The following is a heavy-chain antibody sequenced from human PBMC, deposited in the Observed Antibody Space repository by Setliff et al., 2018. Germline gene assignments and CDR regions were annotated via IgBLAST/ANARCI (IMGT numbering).Heavy chain of an antibody. CDR3: ARGATVVIYYYMDV. J-gene: IGHJ6*03. V-gene: IGHV1-3*01. D-gene: IGHD4-17*01. CDR2: INAGNGNT. CDR1: GYTFTSYA. Sequence: GASVKVSCKASGYTFTSYAMHWVRQAPGQRLEWMGWINAGNGNTKYSQKFQGRVTITRDTSASTAYMELSSLRSEDTAVYYCARGATVVIYYYMDVWGQGTMVTVSS.